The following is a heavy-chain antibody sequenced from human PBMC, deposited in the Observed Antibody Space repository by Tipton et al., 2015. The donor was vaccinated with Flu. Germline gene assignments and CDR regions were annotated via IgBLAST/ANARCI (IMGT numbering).Heavy chain of an antibody. CDR3: AREGVMKGQGGIFDY. V-gene: IGHV4-4*07. Sequence: ILSLTCTVSGGSISSYYWSWIRQPAGKGLEWIGRIYTSGSTNYNPSLKSRVTMSVDTSKNQFSLKLSSVTAADTAVYYCAREGVMKGQGGIFDYWGQGTLVTVSS. CDR2: IYTSGST. J-gene: IGHJ4*02. D-gene: IGHD1-26*01. CDR1: GGSISSYY.